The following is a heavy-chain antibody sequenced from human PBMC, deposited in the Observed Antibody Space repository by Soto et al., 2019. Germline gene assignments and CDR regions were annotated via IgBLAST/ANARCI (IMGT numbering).Heavy chain of an antibody. J-gene: IGHJ4*02. CDR3: ARDFDSSGYYYRGNDY. CDR2: ISAYNGYT. Sequence: ASVKVSCKASGYTFTSYGISWVRQAPGQGLEWMGWISAYNGYTNYAQKLQGRVTMTTGTSTSTAYMELGSLRSDDTAVYYCARDFDSSGYYYRGNDYWGQGTLVTVSS. D-gene: IGHD3-22*01. V-gene: IGHV1-18*01. CDR1: GYTFTSYG.